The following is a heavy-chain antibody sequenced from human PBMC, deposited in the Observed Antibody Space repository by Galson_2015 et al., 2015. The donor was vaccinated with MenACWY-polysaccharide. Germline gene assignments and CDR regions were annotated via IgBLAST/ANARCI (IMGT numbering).Heavy chain of an antibody. CDR1: GFSLDTTKMR. D-gene: IGHD1-26*01. V-gene: IGHV2-70*04. Sequence: PALVTPTQTLTLTCTFSGFSLDTTKMRVSWIRQPPGKALEWLARIGWDDDKYYPTSLKTRLTISKDTSKNQVVLTMTNMDPVDTATYYCVRESGSYYQMDYWGQGTLVTVSS. CDR3: VRESGSYYQMDY. J-gene: IGHJ4*02. CDR2: IGWDDDK.